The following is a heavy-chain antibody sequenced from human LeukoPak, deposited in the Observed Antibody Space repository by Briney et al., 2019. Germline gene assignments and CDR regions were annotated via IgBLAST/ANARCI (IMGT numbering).Heavy chain of an antibody. Sequence: SETLSLTCTVSGGSISSSSYYWGWIRQPPGKGLEWIGSIYYSGSTYYNPSLKSRVTISVETSKDQFSLTLSSVTAADTAVYYCARVSYYPLSWGQGTLVTVSS. D-gene: IGHD3-10*01. CDR1: GGSISSSSYY. V-gene: IGHV4-39*01. CDR2: IYYSGST. J-gene: IGHJ4*02. CDR3: ARVSYYPLS.